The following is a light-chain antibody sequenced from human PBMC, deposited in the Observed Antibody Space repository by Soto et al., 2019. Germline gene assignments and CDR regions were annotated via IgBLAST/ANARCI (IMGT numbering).Light chain of an antibody. Sequence: QSALTQPPSASGSPGQSVTISCTGTSSDIGSYKYVSWYQQHPGEAPKFIIFELNKRPPGVPDRFSGSKSGNTASLTVSGLQADDEATEYCSSYAGNYNWVFGGGTKLTVL. J-gene: IGLJ3*02. CDR2: ELN. V-gene: IGLV2-8*01. CDR3: SSYAGNYNWV. CDR1: SSDIGSYKY.